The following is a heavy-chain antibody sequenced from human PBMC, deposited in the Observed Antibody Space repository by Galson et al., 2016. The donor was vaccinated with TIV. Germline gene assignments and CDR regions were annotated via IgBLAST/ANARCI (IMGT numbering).Heavy chain of an antibody. Sequence: SLRLSCAVSGFTFSAYSMHWVRQAPGKGLEWVSFISSTLSDTFYADSVKGRFSNTKNSVYLQMNNLSAEDMAVYYCVSSRGTDFWRNFDFWGQGTLVTVSS. D-gene: IGHD3-3*01. V-gene: IGHV3-21*01. CDR2: ISSTLSDT. J-gene: IGHJ4*02. CDR3: VSSRGTDFWRNFDF. CDR1: GFTFSAYS.